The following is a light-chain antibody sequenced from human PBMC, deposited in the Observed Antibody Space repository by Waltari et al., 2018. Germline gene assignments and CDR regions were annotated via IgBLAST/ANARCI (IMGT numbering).Light chain of an antibody. J-gene: IGKJ1*01. Sequence: EIVMTQTPLSLSVTPRQPASISCRSSQSLLNIDGKTYLYWYVQKPGQPPQLLIHEVSNRFSGVPDRLSGSGSGTDFTLKISRVEAEDVGVYYCMQSTQLPLAFGQGTKVEIK. CDR1: QSLLNIDGKTY. CDR3: MQSTQLPLA. V-gene: IGKV2D-29*01. CDR2: EVS.